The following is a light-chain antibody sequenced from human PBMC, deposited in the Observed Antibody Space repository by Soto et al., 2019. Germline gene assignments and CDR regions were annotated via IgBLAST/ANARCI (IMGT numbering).Light chain of an antibody. CDR1: QSVSSN. J-gene: IGKJ1*01. Sequence: EIVMTQSPATLSVSPGERATLSCRASQSVSSNLAWYQQKRGQAPRLLIWGASIRAADLPDRFSGGGSGTDFTLTISRLETEDFAVYYCHQYGSSPGTFGQGTKVDIK. V-gene: IGKV3-20*01. CDR2: GAS. CDR3: HQYGSSPGT.